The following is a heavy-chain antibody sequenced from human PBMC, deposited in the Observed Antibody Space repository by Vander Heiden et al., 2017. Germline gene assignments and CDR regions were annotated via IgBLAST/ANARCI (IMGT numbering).Heavy chain of an antibody. V-gene: IGHV3-15*07. CDR2: IKSKTDGGTT. CDR1: GFTFSNAW. Sequence: EVQLVESGGGLVTPGGSLSLSCAASGFTFSNAWMNWVRQAPGKGLEWVGRIKSKTDGGTTDYAAPVKGRFTISRDDSKNTLYLQMNSLKTEDTAVYYCTTGFYDILTGYLHAFDIWGQGTMVTVSS. J-gene: IGHJ3*02. D-gene: IGHD3-9*01. CDR3: TTGFYDILTGYLHAFDI.